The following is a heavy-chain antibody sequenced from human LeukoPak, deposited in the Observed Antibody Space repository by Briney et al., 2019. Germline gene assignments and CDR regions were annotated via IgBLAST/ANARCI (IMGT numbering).Heavy chain of an antibody. V-gene: IGHV1-69*02. Sequence: ASVKVSCKASGGTFSSYTISWVRQAPGQGREWMGRIIPILGIANYAQKFQGRVTITADKSTSTAYMELSSLRSEDTAVYYCARRFYGGNSYFDYWGQGPLVTVSS. D-gene: IGHD4-23*01. CDR2: IIPILGIA. J-gene: IGHJ4*02. CDR3: ARRFYGGNSYFDY. CDR1: GGTFSSYT.